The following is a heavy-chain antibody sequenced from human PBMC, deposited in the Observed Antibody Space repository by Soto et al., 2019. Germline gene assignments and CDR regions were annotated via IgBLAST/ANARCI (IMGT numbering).Heavy chain of an antibody. CDR2: ISGSGGST. CDR3: AKVDYYDSSGYASFDY. D-gene: IGHD3-22*01. V-gene: IGHV3-23*01. CDR1: GFTFSSYA. J-gene: IGHJ4*02. Sequence: GGSLRLSCAASGFTFSSYAMSWVRQAPGKGLEWVSAISGSGGSTYYADSVKGRFTISRDNSKNTLYLQMNSLRAEDTAVYYCAKVDYYDSSGYASFDYWGQGTLVTVSS.